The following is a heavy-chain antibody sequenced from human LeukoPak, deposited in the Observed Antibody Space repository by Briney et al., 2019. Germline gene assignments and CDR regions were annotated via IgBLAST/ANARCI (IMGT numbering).Heavy chain of an antibody. D-gene: IGHD3-16*01. V-gene: IGHV2-26*01. J-gene: IGHJ4*02. CDR1: GFSLSNARMG. CDR2: VFSNDEK. Sequence: ESGPTLVNPTETLTLTCTVSGFSLSNARMGVSWIRQPPGKALEWLAHVFSNDEKSYSTSLKSRLTISKDTSKSQVVLTMTSMDPVDTGTYYCAHILGGGNSGIFDYWGQGTLVTVSS. CDR3: AHILGGGNSGIFDY.